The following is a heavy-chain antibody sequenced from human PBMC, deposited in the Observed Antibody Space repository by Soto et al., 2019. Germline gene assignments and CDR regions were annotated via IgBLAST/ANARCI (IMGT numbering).Heavy chain of an antibody. D-gene: IGHD5-12*01. CDR3: AGQRGYSGYKYYYGMDV. Sequence: GGSLRLSCAASGFTFSSYSMNWVRQAPGKGLEWVSYISSSSSTIYYADSVKGRFTISRDNAKNSLYLQMNSLRAEDTAVYYCAGQRGYSGYKYYYGMDVWGQGTTVTGLL. CDR1: GFTFSSYS. CDR2: ISSSSSTI. J-gene: IGHJ6*02. V-gene: IGHV3-48*01.